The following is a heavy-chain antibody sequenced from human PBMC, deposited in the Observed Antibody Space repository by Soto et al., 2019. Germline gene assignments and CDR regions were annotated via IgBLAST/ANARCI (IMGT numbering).Heavy chain of an antibody. J-gene: IGHJ6*03. CDR2: IGRVSSHI. Sequence: AGRSLRLPYAASELTFSNYSINWVRQAPGKGLEWVSSIGRVSSHIYYADSVKGRFTVSRDNGKNSLYLQMNNLRVEDTAVYYCARDVYTGYDSYYYYYMDVWGKGTTVTVS. CDR1: ELTFSNYS. CDR3: ARDVYTGYDSYYYYYMDV. D-gene: IGHD5-12*01. V-gene: IGHV3-21*01.